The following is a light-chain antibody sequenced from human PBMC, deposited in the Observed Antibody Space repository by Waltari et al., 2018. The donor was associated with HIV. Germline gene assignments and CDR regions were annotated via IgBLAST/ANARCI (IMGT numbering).Light chain of an antibody. CDR2: GNI. J-gene: IGLJ3*02. Sequence: QSVLTQPPSVSGAPGQRVTISCTGSSSNIGAGYDVHWYQQLPGTAPKLFIYGNINRPSGVPDRFSGSRSGTSASLAITGLQAEDEADYYCQSYDSTIVVFGGGTKVTVL. CDR1: SSNIGAGYD. V-gene: IGLV1-40*01. CDR3: QSYDSTIVV.